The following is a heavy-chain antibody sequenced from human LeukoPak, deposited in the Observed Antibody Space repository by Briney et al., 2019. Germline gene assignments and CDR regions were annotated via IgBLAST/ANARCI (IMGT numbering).Heavy chain of an antibody. D-gene: IGHD2-21*01. Sequence: PGGSLRLSCAASGFTVSSNYMSWVRQAPGKGLECVSLIYGGGSTYYADSVKGRFTISRDDSKNTIFLQLTSLRVEDTAVYYCAGKGQYCGTLTCKDYWGRGTLVTVSS. CDR2: IYGGGST. J-gene: IGHJ4*02. CDR3: AGKGQYCGTLTCKDY. V-gene: IGHV3-53*01. CDR1: GFTVSSNY.